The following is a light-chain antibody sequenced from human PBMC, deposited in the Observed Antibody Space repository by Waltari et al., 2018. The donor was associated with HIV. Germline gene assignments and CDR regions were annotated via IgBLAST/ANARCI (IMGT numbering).Light chain of an antibody. Sequence: QSALTQPPSVSGSPGQSVSISCSGTTCVVGFYDSFSWYQQYPGNAPKLIIFDVNQRPSGVPERFSGSKSGNTASLTISGLQTEDEADYFCCAYAAGHVSYVFGNGTAVAVL. CDR2: DVN. CDR1: TCVVGFYDS. CDR3: CAYAAGHVSYV. J-gene: IGLJ1*01. V-gene: IGLV2-11*01.